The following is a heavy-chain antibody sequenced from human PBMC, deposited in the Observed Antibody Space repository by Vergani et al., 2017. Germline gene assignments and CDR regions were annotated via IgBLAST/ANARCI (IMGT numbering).Heavy chain of an antibody. CDR1: GFTFDDYA. J-gene: IGHJ4*02. CDR2: ISWNSGSI. Sequence: EVQLVESGGGLVQPGRSLRLSCAASGFTFDDYAMHWVRQAPGKGLEWVSGISWNSGSIGYADSVKGRFTISRDNAKNSLYLQMNSLRAEDTALYYCAKDIGDLWFGELLSYFDYWGQGTLVTVSS. D-gene: IGHD3-10*01. CDR3: AKDIGDLWFGELLSYFDY. V-gene: IGHV3-9*01.